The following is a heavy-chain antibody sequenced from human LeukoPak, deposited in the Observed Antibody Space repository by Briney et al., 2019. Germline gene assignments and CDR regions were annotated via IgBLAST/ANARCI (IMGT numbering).Heavy chain of an antibody. CDR1: GGTFSSYA. D-gene: IGHD3-22*01. CDR2: IIPIFGTA. Sequence: GSSVKVSCKASGGTFSSYAISWVRQAPGQGLEWMGGIIPIFGTANYAQKFQGRVTITADESTSTAYMELSSLRSEDTAVCYCARDEDYYDSSGYQDAFDIWGQGTMVTVSS. V-gene: IGHV1-69*01. J-gene: IGHJ3*02. CDR3: ARDEDYYDSSGYQDAFDI.